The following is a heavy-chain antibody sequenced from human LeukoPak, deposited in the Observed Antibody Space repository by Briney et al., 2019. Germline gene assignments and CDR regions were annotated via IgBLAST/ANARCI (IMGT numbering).Heavy chain of an antibody. J-gene: IGHJ5*02. CDR2: INWNGGST. CDR1: GFTFDDYG. V-gene: IGHV3-20*04. CDR3: AKDRGSDCSSTSCYVFANWFDP. D-gene: IGHD2-2*01. Sequence: GGSLRLSCAASGFTFDDYGMSWVRQAPGKGLEWVSGINWNGGSTGYADSVKGRFTISRDNAKNTLYLQMNSLRAEDTAVYYCAKDRGSDCSSTSCYVFANWFDPWGQGTLVTVSS.